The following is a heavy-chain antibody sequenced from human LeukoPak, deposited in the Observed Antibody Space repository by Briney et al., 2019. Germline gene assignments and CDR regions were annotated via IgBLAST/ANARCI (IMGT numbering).Heavy chain of an antibody. CDR2: ISWNSGSI. V-gene: IGHV3-9*03. Sequence: GGSLRLSCAASGFTFDDYAIHWVRQAPGKGLEWVLGISWNSGSIGYADSVKGRFTISRDNAKNSLYLQMNSLRAEDMGLYYCAKSRGGLVHLALDYWGQGTLVTVSS. CDR1: GFTFDDYA. J-gene: IGHJ4*02. CDR3: AKSRGGLVHLALDY. D-gene: IGHD6-6*01.